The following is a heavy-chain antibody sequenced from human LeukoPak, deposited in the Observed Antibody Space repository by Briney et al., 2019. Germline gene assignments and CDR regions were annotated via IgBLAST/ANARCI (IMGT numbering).Heavy chain of an antibody. CDR1: GFTFSNYD. J-gene: IGHJ4*02. CDR2: ISAGGNTT. Sequence: GGSLRLSCAASGFTFSNYDMGWVRQAPGKGLEWVSVISAGGNTTLYANSVRGRFTISRDNSRNAVDLQMNSLRAEDTAVYYCGKRSTSLRGRGNYWGQGALVTVSS. V-gene: IGHV3-23*01. CDR3: GKRSTSLRGRGNY. D-gene: IGHD2-2*01.